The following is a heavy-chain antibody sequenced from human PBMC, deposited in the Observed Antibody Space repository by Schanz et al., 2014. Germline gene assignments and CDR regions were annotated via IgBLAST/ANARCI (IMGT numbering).Heavy chain of an antibody. Sequence: EVLLVDSGGGLVQPGGSLRLSCGASGFTFSAHAMSWVRQAPGKGLEWVSIMFPGGNTYYADSVKGRFTISRDNSKNTLFLQMNSLRAEDTAVYYCAKDGVEAVATVWGQGILVTVSS. CDR2: MFPGGNT. J-gene: IGHJ4*02. CDR3: AKDGVEAVATV. V-gene: IGHV3-66*01. CDR1: GFTFSAHA. D-gene: IGHD5-12*01.